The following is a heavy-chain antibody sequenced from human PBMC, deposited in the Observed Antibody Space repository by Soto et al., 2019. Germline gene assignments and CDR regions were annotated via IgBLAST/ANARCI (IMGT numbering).Heavy chain of an antibody. D-gene: IGHD6-19*01. Sequence: QVQLVESGEGVVQPGRSLRLSCAASGFTFSSYGMHWVRQAPGKGLEWVAVISYDGSNKYYADSVKGRFTISRDNSKNTLYLQMNSLRAEDTAVYYCAKERYSSGWYALHQHFDYWGQGTLVTVSS. J-gene: IGHJ4*02. CDR2: ISYDGSNK. CDR3: AKERYSSGWYALHQHFDY. CDR1: GFTFSSYG. V-gene: IGHV3-30*18.